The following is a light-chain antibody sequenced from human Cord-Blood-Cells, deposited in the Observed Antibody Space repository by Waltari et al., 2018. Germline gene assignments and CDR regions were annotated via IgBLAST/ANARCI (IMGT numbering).Light chain of an antibody. Sequence: EIVLTHSPGTLSLSPGERPTLSCRASQSVSSSYLAWYQQKPGQAPRLLIYGASSRATGIPDRFSGSGSGTDFTLTISRLEPEDFAVYYCQQYSSSPWTFGQGTKVEIK. CDR1: QSVSSSY. J-gene: IGKJ1*01. V-gene: IGKV3-20*01. CDR2: GAS. CDR3: QQYSSSPWT.